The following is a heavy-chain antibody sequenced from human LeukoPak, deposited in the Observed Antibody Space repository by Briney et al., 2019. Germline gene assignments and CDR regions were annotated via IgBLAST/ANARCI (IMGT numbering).Heavy chain of an antibody. CDR3: ARRGLAASSDS. D-gene: IGHD2-15*01. V-gene: IGHV1-2*02. CDR2: INPHSGST. CDR1: GYSFTGYF. J-gene: IGHJ4*02. Sequence: ASVKVSCKASGYSFTGYFILWMRQAPGQGLEWMGWINPHSGSTNYAPKFQGRVTSTRDTSINTVYLQLTGLRPDDTAIYYCARRGLAASSDSWGQGTLVTVSS.